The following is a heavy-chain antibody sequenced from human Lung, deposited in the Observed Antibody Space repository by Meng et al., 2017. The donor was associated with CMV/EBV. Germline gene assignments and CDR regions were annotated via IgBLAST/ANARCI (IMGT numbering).Heavy chain of an antibody. V-gene: IGHV2-5*02. Sequence: QITLKESGPALXXXXXTXTLXXXXSGFSLSTNEVGVGWIRQTPGKALEWLAIIYWDDDKRYTPTLKSRVSITKVTSKNQVVFTMTNMDPVDTGTYYCAHSLKTGYYKVRWFDPWGQGTLVTVSS. CDR2: IYWDDDK. CDR1: GFSLSTNEVG. CDR3: AHSLKTGYYKVRWFDP. D-gene: IGHD3-9*01. J-gene: IGHJ5*02.